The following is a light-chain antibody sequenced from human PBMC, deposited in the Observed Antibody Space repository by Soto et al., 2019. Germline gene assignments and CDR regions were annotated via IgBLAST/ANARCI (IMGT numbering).Light chain of an antibody. CDR1: SSDVGGYNY. CDR2: EVS. CDR3: SSYTSSSTLGYV. J-gene: IGLJ1*01. V-gene: IGLV2-14*01. Sequence: QSVLTQPASVSGSPGQSITISCTGTSSDVGGYNYVSWYQQHPGKAPKLMIYEVSNRPSGVSNRVSGSKSGNTASLTISGLQAEDEADYYCSSYTSSSTLGYVFGTGTKLTVL.